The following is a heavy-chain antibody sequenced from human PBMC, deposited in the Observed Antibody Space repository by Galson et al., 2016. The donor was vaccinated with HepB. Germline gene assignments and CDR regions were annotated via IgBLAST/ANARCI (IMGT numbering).Heavy chain of an antibody. CDR3: TTGRSWAFDV. CDR1: GFSFGSYW. CDR2: IKTDGTHT. Sequence: SLRLSCAASGFSFGSYWMHWVRQAPGKGLEWVSRIKTDGTHTTYADSVRGRFTVSRDSAKNTLYLEMNSLRAEDTALYYCTTGRSWAFDVWGQGTTVIVS. V-gene: IGHV3-74*03. J-gene: IGHJ3*01. D-gene: IGHD1-1*01.